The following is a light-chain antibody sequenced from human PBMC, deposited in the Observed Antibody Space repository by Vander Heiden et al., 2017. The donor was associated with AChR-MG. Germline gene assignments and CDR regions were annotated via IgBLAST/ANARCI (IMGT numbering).Light chain of an antibody. V-gene: IGLV1-36*01. CDR1: SSNIGNNA. CDR3: AAWDDSLNGLVV. Sequence: QSVLTQPPSVSEAPRQRVTISCSGSSSNIGNNAVNWYQQLPGKAPKLLIYYDDLLPSGVSDRFSGSKSGTSASLAISGLQPEDEADYYCAAWDDSLNGLVVFGGGTKLTVL. J-gene: IGLJ2*01. CDR2: YDD.